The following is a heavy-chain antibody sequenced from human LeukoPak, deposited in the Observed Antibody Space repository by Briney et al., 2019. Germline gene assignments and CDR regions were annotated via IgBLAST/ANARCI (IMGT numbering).Heavy chain of an antibody. CDR1: GFTFSSYE. V-gene: IGHV3-48*03. CDR2: ISSSGSTI. CDR3: ARGDGIAARVFDY. J-gene: IGHJ4*02. Sequence: GGSLRLSCAASGFTFSSYEMNWVRQAPGKGLEWVSYISSSGSTIYYADSVKGRFTISRDNAKNSLYLQMSSLRAEDTAVYYCARGDGIAARVFDYWGQGTLVTVSS. D-gene: IGHD6-6*01.